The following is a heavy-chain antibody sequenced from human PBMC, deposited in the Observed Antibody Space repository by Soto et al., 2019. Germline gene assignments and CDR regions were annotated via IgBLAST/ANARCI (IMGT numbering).Heavy chain of an antibody. Sequence: QVQLVQSGAEVKKPGASVKVCCKASGYSFTSYGISWVRQAPGQGLEWMGWISAYNGNKKYAQKLQGRVTMTTDTSTSTASMELRSLRSDDTAVYYCARDLGQQLVDYWGQGTLVTVPS. CDR3: ARDLGQQLVDY. CDR2: ISAYNGNK. J-gene: IGHJ4*02. D-gene: IGHD6-13*01. CDR1: GYSFTSYG. V-gene: IGHV1-18*01.